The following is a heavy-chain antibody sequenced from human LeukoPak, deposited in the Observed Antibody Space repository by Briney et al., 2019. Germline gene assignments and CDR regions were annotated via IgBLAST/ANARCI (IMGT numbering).Heavy chain of an antibody. V-gene: IGHV3-21*01. J-gene: IGHJ4*02. Sequence: GGSLRLSCAASGFTFSSYAMIWVRQAPGKGLEWVSAISGSSIYIYYADSVKGRFTISRDNANKSLYLQMNSLRAEDTAVYYCARDRDSIAAGFDYWGQGTLVTVSS. CDR2: ISGSSIYI. CDR1: GFTFSSYA. CDR3: ARDRDSIAAGFDY. D-gene: IGHD6-13*01.